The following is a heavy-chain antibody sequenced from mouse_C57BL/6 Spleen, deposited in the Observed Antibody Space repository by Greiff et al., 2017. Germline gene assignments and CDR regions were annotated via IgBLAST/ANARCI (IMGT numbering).Heavy chain of an antibody. Sequence: EVHLVESGPGLVKPSQSLSLTCSVTGYSITSGYYWNWIRQFPGNKLEWMGYISYDGSNNYNPSLKNRISITRDTSKNQFFLKLNSVTTEDTATYYCASQLGPHWYFDVWGTGTTVTVSS. CDR3: ASQLGPHWYFDV. J-gene: IGHJ1*03. V-gene: IGHV3-6*01. D-gene: IGHD4-1*02. CDR2: ISYDGSN. CDR1: GYSITSGYY.